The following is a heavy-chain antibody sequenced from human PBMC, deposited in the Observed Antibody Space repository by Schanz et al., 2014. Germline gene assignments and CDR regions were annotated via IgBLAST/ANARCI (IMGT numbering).Heavy chain of an antibody. V-gene: IGHV1-69*09. CDR2: ITPTLGKV. J-gene: IGHJ4*02. Sequence: QVQLVQSGSELKKPGASVNISCKASGYTFTTYALNWVRQAPGQGLEWMGRITPTLGKVDYAQKFQGRVTITADISTSTAYMELISLTSEDTAVYYCARDPQYYYGSGRGYWGQGTLVTVST. CDR1: GYTFTTYA. CDR3: ARDPQYYYGSGRGY. D-gene: IGHD3-10*01.